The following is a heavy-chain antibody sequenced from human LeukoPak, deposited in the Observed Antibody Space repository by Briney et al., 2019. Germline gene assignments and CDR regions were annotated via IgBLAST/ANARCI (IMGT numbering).Heavy chain of an antibody. D-gene: IGHD1-26*01. V-gene: IGHV3-23*01. J-gene: IGHJ4*02. CDR3: AKGSPYSGSYYGFDY. CDR2: ISGSGGST. Sequence: GGSLRLSCAASGFTFSSYAMSWVRQAPGKGLEWVSAISGSGGSTYYADSVKGRFTISRDNSKSTLYLQMNSLGAEDTALYFCAKGSPYSGSYYGFDYWGQGTLVTASS. CDR1: GFTFSSYA.